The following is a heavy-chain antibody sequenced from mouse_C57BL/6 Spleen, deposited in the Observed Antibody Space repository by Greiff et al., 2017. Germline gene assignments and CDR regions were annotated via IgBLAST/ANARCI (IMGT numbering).Heavy chain of an antibody. V-gene: IGHV1-53*01. Sequence: QVQLQQPGTELVKPGASVKLSCKASGYTFTSYWMHWVRQRPGQGLEWIGNINPSNGGTNYNEKFKSKATLTVDKSSSTAYMQLSRLTSEASAVYYSAREGITTVEAWFAYWGQGTLVTVSA. J-gene: IGHJ3*01. CDR2: INPSNGGT. CDR1: GYTFTSYW. CDR3: AREGITTVEAWFAY. D-gene: IGHD1-1*01.